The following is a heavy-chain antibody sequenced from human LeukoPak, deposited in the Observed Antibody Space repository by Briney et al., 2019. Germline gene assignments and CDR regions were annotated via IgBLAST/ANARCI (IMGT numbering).Heavy chain of an antibody. D-gene: IGHD3-16*02. CDR3: AKDLNMRLGELSGLDY. CDR2: ISGSGGST. V-gene: IGHV3-23*01. CDR1: GFTLSSYW. J-gene: IGHJ4*02. Sequence: GGSLRLSCAASGFTLSSYWMHWVRQAPGKGLEWVSAISGSGGSTYYADSVKGRFTISRDNSKSTLCLQMNSLRAEDTAVYYCAKDLNMRLGELSGLDYWGQGTLVTVSS.